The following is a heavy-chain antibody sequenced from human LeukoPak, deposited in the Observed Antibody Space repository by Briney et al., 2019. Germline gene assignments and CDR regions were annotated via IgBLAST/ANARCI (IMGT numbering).Heavy chain of an antibody. V-gene: IGHV3-23*01. CDR1: GFTFSSYG. J-gene: IGHJ4*02. CDR3: AKDKSIGTFDY. Sequence: GGTLRLSCAASGFTFSSYGMSWVRQAPGKGLEWVSAISGSGGSTYYADSVKGRFTISRDNSKNTLYLQMNSLRAEDTAVYYCAKDKSIGTFDYWGQGTLVTVSS. CDR2: ISGSGGST. D-gene: IGHD2-21*01.